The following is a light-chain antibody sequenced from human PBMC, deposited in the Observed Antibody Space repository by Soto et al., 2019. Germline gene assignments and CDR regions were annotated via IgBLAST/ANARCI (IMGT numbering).Light chain of an antibody. CDR2: LNSDGSH. V-gene: IGLV4-69*01. CDR1: SGHSSYA. Sequence: QLVLTQSPSASASLGASVKLTCTLSSGHSSYAIAWHQQQPEKGPRYLMKLNSDGSHSKGDGIPDRFSGSSSGADRYLTIPRLQSEDEADYYCQTWGTGIQVFGGGTKLTVL. CDR3: QTWGTGIQV. J-gene: IGLJ2*01.